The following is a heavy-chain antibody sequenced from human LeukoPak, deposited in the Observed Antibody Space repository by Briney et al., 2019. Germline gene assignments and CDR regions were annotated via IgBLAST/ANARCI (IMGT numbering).Heavy chain of an antibody. CDR3: ARVGAYCGGDCYRGHWFDP. CDR1: GYTFTGYY. Sequence: GASVSVSSTASGYTFTGYYMHGVRQGPGQGLEWMGWINPNSGGTNYAQRFQGRVTMTRDTSIRTGYMELSRLRSDDTAVYYCARVGAYCGGDCYRGHWFDPWGQGTLVTVSS. D-gene: IGHD2-21*02. J-gene: IGHJ5*02. V-gene: IGHV1-2*02. CDR2: INPNSGGT.